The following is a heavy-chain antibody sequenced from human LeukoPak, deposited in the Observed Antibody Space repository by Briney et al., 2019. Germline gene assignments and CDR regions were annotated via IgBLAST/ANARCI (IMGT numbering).Heavy chain of an antibody. Sequence: GGSLRLSCAASGFTFSSYSMNWVRQAPGKGLEWVSSISSSSSYIYYADSVKGRFTISRDNSKNTLYLQMNSLKVEDTALYYCAKFYPYGCNSYWGQGTLVTVSS. CDR1: GFTFSSYS. CDR3: AKFYPYGCNSY. V-gene: IGHV3-21*04. J-gene: IGHJ4*02. CDR2: ISSSSSYI. D-gene: IGHD4-23*01.